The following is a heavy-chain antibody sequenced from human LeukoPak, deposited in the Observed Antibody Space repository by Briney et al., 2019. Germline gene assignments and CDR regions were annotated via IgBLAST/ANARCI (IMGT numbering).Heavy chain of an antibody. CDR1: GFTFSSYG. V-gene: IGHV3-23*01. D-gene: IGHD3-22*01. Sequence: QPGGSLRLSCAASGFTFSSYGMSWVRQAPGKGLEWVSAISGSGGSTYYADSVKGRFTISRDNSKNTLYLQMNSLRAEDTAVYYCAKGRYYDSSPAYYFDYWGQGTLVTVSS. J-gene: IGHJ4*02. CDR2: ISGSGGST. CDR3: AKGRYYDSSPAYYFDY.